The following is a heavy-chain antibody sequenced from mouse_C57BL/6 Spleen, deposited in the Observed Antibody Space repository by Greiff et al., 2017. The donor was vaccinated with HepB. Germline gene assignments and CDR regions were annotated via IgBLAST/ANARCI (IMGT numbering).Heavy chain of an antibody. CDR3: ARTGTTAYYYAMDY. J-gene: IGHJ4*01. D-gene: IGHD1-2*01. CDR2: IDPNSGGT. V-gene: IGHV1-72*01. CDR1: GYTFTSYW. Sequence: VQLQQPGAELVKPGASVKLSCKASGYTFTSYWMHWVKQGPGRGLEWIGRIDPNSGGTKYNEKFKSKATLTVDKPSSTAYMQLSSLPSEDSAVYYCARTGTTAYYYAMDYWGQGTSVTVSS.